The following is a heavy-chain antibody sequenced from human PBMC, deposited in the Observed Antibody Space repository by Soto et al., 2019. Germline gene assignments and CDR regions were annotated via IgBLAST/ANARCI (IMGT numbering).Heavy chain of an antibody. Sequence: EVQLVESGGGLVQPGGSLRLSCAASGFTFSDHYMQWVRQAPGKGLEWVARIRNKANSYTTIYAASVKGRFTISRDGSKNSLYLEMSSLRTEDTAVYYCSRGAEGKTPAGSLNYYYGMEVWGQGTTVTVSS. CDR1: GFTFSDHY. D-gene: IGHD6-19*01. CDR3: SRGAEGKTPAGSLNYYYGMEV. V-gene: IGHV3-72*01. J-gene: IGHJ6*02. CDR2: IRNKANSYTT.